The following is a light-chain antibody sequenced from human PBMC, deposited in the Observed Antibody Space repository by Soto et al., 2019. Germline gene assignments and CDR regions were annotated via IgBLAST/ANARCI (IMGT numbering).Light chain of an antibody. V-gene: IGKV3-15*01. CDR2: GAS. J-gene: IGKJ2*01. CDR1: QSVSNN. Sequence: EVELTQSPATLSVSPGDRATLSCRASQSVSNNLAWYQQKPGQAPRLLIYGASTGAPGLPARFSASGSGTEFTLTISSLQSEDFAVYYCQQYNNWPPYTFGQGTRLEIK. CDR3: QQYNNWPPYT.